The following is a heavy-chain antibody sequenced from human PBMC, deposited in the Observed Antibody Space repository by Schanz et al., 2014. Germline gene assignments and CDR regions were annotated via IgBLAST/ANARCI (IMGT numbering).Heavy chain of an antibody. Sequence: QVQLVQSGAEVKKPGSSVKVSCKASGGTFSSYSISWVRQARGQGLEWVGRFIPILDVGNYAQRFQGRVTITADKSTSTASMELSSLRSEDTAVYYCARGPSQGYSYGHNIGAYYYGMDVWGQGTTVTVSS. J-gene: IGHJ6*02. D-gene: IGHD5-18*01. V-gene: IGHV1-69*02. CDR3: ARGPSQGYSYGHNIGAYYYGMDV. CDR2: FIPILDVG. CDR1: GGTFSSYS.